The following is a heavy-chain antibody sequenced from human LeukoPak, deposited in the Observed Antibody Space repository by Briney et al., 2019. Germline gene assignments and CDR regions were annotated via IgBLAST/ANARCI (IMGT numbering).Heavy chain of an antibody. D-gene: IGHD2/OR15-2a*01. CDR3: ATWAFYHGMDV. CDR1: GFTFDGYA. CDR2: INADSSRT. V-gene: IGHV3-43*02. J-gene: IGHJ6*02. Sequence: GRSLRLSCVASGFTFDGYAMHWVRQAPGKGLEWVSLINADSSRTYYADSVKGRFTISRDNSKNSLFLQMNSLRTEDSAVYYCATWAFYHGMDVWGQGTTVIVSS.